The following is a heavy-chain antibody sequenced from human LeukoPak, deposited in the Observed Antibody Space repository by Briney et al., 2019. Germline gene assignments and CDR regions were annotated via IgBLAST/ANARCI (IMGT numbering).Heavy chain of an antibody. CDR3: ARDRRFEHYFDY. Sequence: PGGSLRLSCAASGFTFSSYGMHWVRQAPGKGLEWVAVIWYDGSNKYYADSVKGRFTIPRDNSKNTLYLQMNSLRAEDTAVYYRARDRRFEHYFDYWGQGTLVTVSS. V-gene: IGHV3-33*01. D-gene: IGHD3-9*01. CDR1: GFTFSSYG. CDR2: IWYDGSNK. J-gene: IGHJ4*02.